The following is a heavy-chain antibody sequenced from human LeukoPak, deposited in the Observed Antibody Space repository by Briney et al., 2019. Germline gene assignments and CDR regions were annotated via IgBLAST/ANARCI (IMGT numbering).Heavy chain of an antibody. Sequence: PGGSLRLSCAASGFTFSSYSMNWVRQAPGKGLEWVSSLSGKNDFIYYADSVKGRFTISRDNAKNSLYLQLNSLRAEDTAVYYCARNQLSGSSYYYYYMDVWGKGTTVTVSS. CDR3: ARNQLSGSSYYYYYMDV. V-gene: IGHV3-21*01. D-gene: IGHD3-3*01. CDR2: LSGKNDFI. J-gene: IGHJ6*03. CDR1: GFTFSSYS.